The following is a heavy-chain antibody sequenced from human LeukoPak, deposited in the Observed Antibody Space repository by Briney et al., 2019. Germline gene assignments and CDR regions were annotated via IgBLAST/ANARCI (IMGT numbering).Heavy chain of an antibody. Sequence: GGSLRLSCIASGFSFSGHWMHWARQAPGKGLVWVSRINSDGSNTGYADSVKGRFTISRDNAKNTLSLQMNSLRAEDTAVYYCARLKSATSMSYFDYWGQGTLVTASS. V-gene: IGHV3-74*01. CDR2: INSDGSNT. CDR3: ARLKSATSMSYFDY. D-gene: IGHD6-25*01. J-gene: IGHJ4*02. CDR1: GFSFSGHW.